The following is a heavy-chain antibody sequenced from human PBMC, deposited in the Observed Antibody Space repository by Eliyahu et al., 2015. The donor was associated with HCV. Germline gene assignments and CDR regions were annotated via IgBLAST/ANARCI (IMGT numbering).Heavy chain of an antibody. CDR1: GFTFSSYG. CDR3: ASATGDSYYYYGMDV. Sequence: QVQLVESGGGVVQPGRSLRLSCAASGFTFSSYGMHWVRQAPGKGLEWVAVIWYGGSNKYYADSVKGRFTISRDNSKNTLYLQMNSLRAEDTAVYYCASATGDSYYYYGMDVWGQGTTVTVSS. V-gene: IGHV3-33*01. CDR2: IWYGGSNK. D-gene: IGHD2-8*02. J-gene: IGHJ6*02.